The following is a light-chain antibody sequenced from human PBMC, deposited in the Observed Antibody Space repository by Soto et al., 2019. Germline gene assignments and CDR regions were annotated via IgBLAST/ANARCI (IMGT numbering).Light chain of an antibody. CDR2: QDS. CDR1: KLGDKY. Sequence: SYELTQPRSVSVSPGQTASITCSGDKLGDKYACWYQQKPGQSPVLVIYQDSKRPSGIPERFSGSNSGNTATRTISGTQAMDEADYYCQAWDSSNVVFGGGTKLTVL. V-gene: IGLV3-1*01. CDR3: QAWDSSNVV. J-gene: IGLJ2*01.